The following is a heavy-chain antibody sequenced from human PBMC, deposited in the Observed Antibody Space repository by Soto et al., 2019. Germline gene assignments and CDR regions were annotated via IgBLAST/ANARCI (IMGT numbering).Heavy chain of an antibody. J-gene: IGHJ6*02. CDR1: GGTFSSYA. CDR2: IIPIFGTA. Sequence: QVQLVQSGAEVKKPGSSVKVSCKASGGTFSSYAISWVRQAPGQGLEWMVGIIPIFGTANYAQKFQGRVTITADKSTSTADMELSSLRSEDTAVYYCAGTVAGYNYYSGMDVWGQGTTVTVSS. D-gene: IGHD6-19*01. V-gene: IGHV1-69*06. CDR3: AGTVAGYNYYSGMDV.